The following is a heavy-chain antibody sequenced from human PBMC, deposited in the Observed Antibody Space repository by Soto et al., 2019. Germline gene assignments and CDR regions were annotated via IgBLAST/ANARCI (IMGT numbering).Heavy chain of an antibody. CDR2: INHSGST. J-gene: IGHJ6*02. Sequence: SETLSLTCAVYAGSFSGYYWSWIRQPPGKGLEWIGEINHSGSTNYNPSLKSRVTISVDTSKNQFSLKLSSVTAADTAVYYCARGGSGWLYYYYGMDVWGQGTTVTVSS. CDR1: AGSFSGYY. V-gene: IGHV4-34*01. D-gene: IGHD6-19*01. CDR3: ARGGSGWLYYYYGMDV.